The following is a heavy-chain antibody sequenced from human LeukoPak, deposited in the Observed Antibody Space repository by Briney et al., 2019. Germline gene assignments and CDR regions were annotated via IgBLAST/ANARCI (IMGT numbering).Heavy chain of an antibody. CDR3: ARGVAVYGPSDY. CDR1: GGSISTYY. V-gene: IGHV4-59*01. J-gene: IGHJ4*02. CDR2: MYYSGST. D-gene: IGHD5/OR15-5a*01. Sequence: SETLSLTCTVSGGSISTYYWSWIRQPPGKGLEWIGYMYYSGSTNYNPSLKSRVTISLDPPKNQFSLRLNSVTAADTAVYYYARGVAVYGPSDYWGQGTLVTVSS.